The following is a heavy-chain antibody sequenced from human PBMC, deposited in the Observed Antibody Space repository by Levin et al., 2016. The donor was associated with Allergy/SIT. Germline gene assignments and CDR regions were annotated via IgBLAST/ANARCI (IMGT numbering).Heavy chain of an antibody. J-gene: IGHJ4*02. CDR3: ARILGTQLELPFDY. Sequence: WIRQPPGKALEWLAHIFSNDEKSYSTSLKSRLTISKDTSKSQVVLTMTNMDPVDTATYYCARILGTQLELPFDYWGQGTLVTVSS. D-gene: IGHD1-1*01. CDR2: IFSNDEK. V-gene: IGHV2-26*01.